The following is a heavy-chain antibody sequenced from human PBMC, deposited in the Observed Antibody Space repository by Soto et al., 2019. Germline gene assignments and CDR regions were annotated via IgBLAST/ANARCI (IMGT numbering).Heavy chain of an antibody. J-gene: IGHJ6*02. CDR2: IYYSGST. Sequence: QVQLQESGPGLVKPSQTLSLTCTVSGGSISSGGYYWSWIRQHPGKGLERIGYIYYSGSTYYNPSLERRVTIAVDTSKSQFALKLGSVTAADTAVYYCARDHLEYSRSCDGMDVWGQGTTVTVSS. V-gene: IGHV4-31*03. CDR1: GGSISSGGYY. CDR3: ARDHLEYSRSCDGMDV. D-gene: IGHD6-6*01.